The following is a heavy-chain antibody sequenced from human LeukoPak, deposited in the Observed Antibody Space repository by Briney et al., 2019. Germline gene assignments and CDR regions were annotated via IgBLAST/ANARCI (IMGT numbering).Heavy chain of an antibody. V-gene: IGHV3-48*03. Sequence: GGSLRLSCAASGFTFSSYEMNRVRQAPGKGLEWVSYIGSSGSTIYYADSVKGRFTISRDNAKNSLYLQMNSLRAEDTAVYYCARDPLGMDVWGQGTTVTVSS. CDR3: ARDPLGMDV. CDR2: IGSSGSTI. J-gene: IGHJ6*02. CDR1: GFTFSSYE.